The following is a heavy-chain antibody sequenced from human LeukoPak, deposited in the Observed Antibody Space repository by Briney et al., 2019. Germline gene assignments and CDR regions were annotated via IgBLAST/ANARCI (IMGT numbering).Heavy chain of an antibody. J-gene: IGHJ3*02. D-gene: IGHD6-13*01. V-gene: IGHV3-66*01. CDR3: ARVSAAAGTLDAFDI. Sequence: GGSLRLSCAASGFTVSSNYMSWVRQAPGKGLEWVSVIYSGGSTYYADSVKGRFTISRDNSKNTLYLQMNSLRAEDTAVYYCARVSAAAGTLDAFDIWGQGTMVTVSS. CDR1: GFTVSSNY. CDR2: IYSGGST.